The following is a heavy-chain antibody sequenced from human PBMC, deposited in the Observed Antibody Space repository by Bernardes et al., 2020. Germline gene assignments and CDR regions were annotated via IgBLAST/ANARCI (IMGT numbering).Heavy chain of an antibody. CDR1: YGSINSYY. D-gene: IGHD2-2*01. V-gene: IGHV4-59*08. CDR2: IYYSGNT. CDR3: ARHTCTSTSCFFFYHYGMDV. Sequence: SETLSLTCTVSYGSINSYYWSWIRQPPGKGLEWIGYIYYSGNTNYNPSLRSRVTISVDTSKNQFSLKVTSVTAADTAVYHCARHTCTSTSCFFFYHYGMDVWGQGTTVTVSS. J-gene: IGHJ6*02.